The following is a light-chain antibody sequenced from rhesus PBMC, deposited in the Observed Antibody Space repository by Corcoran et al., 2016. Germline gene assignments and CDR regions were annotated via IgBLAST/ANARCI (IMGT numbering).Light chain of an antibody. CDR3: QPYDDLPLT. V-gene: IGKV1-19*01. J-gene: IGKJ4*01. CDR1: QGISSW. Sequence: DIQMTQSPSSLSASVGDKVTITCHASQGISSWLAWYQQKPAKAPKPLYYATSSLQSGDPSRFRGSGSGTDYTLHISSLQPEVFATYCFQPYDDLPLTFGGATKVEIK. CDR2: ATS.